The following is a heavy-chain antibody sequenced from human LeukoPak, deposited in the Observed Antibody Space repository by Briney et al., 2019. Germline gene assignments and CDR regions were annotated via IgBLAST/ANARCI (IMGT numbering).Heavy chain of an antibody. CDR3: AKDIVVVPAAMAFDY. V-gene: IGHV3-30*02. D-gene: IGHD2-2*01. CDR1: GFTFSGYG. J-gene: IGHJ4*02. CDR2: IRYDGSNK. Sequence: PGGSLRLSCAASGFTFSGYGMHWVRQAPGKGREWVAFIRYDGSNKYYADSVKGRFTISRDNSKNTLYLQMNSLRAEDTAVYYCAKDIVVVPAAMAFDYWGQGTPVTVSS.